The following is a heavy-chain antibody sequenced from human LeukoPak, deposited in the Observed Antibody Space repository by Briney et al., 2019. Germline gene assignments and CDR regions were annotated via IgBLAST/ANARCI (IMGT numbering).Heavy chain of an antibody. CDR1: TSY. CDR3: ARDFWNFDDSRGYYRDFDS. Sequence: AASVKVSCKATSYISWVRQAPGQGLEWMGWIGSYAGDTYYAQKFQGRVTETTDTSSSTAYMELRSLRSDDTAVYYCARDFWNFDDSRGYYRDFDSWGQGTLVTVSS. D-gene: IGHD3-22*01. CDR2: IGSYAGDT. J-gene: IGHJ5*01. V-gene: IGHV1-18*01.